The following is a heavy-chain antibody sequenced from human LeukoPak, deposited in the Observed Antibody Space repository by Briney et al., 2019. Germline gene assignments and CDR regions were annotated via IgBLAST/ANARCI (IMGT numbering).Heavy chain of an antibody. V-gene: IGHV3-23*01. J-gene: IGHJ4*02. CDR3: AKGWLPHSEFDY. CDR2: ISGSGGST. D-gene: IGHD5-12*01. Sequence: GGSLRLSCAASGFTFSSYAMSWVRQAPGKGLEWVSGISGSGGSTYYADSVRGRFTISRDNSKNTLYLQMNSLRAEDTAVYCCAKGWLPHSEFDYWGQGTLVTVSS. CDR1: GFTFSSYA.